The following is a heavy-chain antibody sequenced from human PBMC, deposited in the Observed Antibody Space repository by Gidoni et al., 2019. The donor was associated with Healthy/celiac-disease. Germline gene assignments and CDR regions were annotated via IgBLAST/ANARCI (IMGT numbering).Heavy chain of an antibody. V-gene: IGHV3-21*01. J-gene: IGHJ4*02. CDR3: ARDLNYYDSSGYYDY. Sequence: VHLVESGGGLVTPGRSMRLSCAASGFTFSSYSMNWVRQAPGKGREWGSSISSSSSYIYYADSVKGRFTISRDNAKNSLYLQMNSLRAEDTAVYYCARDLNYYDSSGYYDYWGQGTLVTVSS. D-gene: IGHD3-22*01. CDR2: ISSSSSYI. CDR1: GFTFSSYS.